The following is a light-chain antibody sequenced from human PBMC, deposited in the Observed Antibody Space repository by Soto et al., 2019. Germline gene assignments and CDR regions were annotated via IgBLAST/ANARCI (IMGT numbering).Light chain of an antibody. J-gene: IGKJ5*01. CDR3: QQYGSSPPIT. Sequence: LSEVPGTLSMSPGERATLSCRASQSVSSSYLAWYQQKPGQAPRLLIYGASSRATGIPDRFSGSGSGTDFTLTISRLEPEDFAVYYCQQYGSSPPITFAQGTRL. V-gene: IGKV3-20*01. CDR2: GAS. CDR1: QSVSSSY.